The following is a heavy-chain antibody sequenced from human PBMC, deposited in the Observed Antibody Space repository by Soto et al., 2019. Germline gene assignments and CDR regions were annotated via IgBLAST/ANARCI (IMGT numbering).Heavy chain of an antibody. V-gene: IGHV3-72*01. Sequence: GGSLRLSCAGSGLTLSDHYIDWVRQAPGKGLEWVGRSRDKPQGYSTAYAASVKGRFTTSRDESKNSAYLQMNSLKTEDTAVYYCVRATYFSDSSGYTRCLDYWGQGTLVTVSS. CDR1: GLTLSDHY. CDR2: SRDKPQGYST. J-gene: IGHJ4*02. D-gene: IGHD3-22*01. CDR3: VRATYFSDSSGYTRCLDY.